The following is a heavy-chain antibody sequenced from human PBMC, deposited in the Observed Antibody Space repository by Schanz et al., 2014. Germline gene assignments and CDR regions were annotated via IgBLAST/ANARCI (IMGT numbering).Heavy chain of an antibody. CDR2: INPIGGST. CDR3: ARDGVDAAAGGNY. V-gene: IGHV1-46*03. J-gene: IGHJ4*02. Sequence: QVHLVQSGAEVHKPGASLKISCKASGYTFTNFFLHWVRQAPGQGLEWMGIINPIGGSTTYAQKFRGAVTLTTDTSTDTAYLELTSLRSEDTAVYYCARDGVDAAAGGNYWGQGTLVNDSS. CDR1: GYTFTNFF. D-gene: IGHD6-13*01.